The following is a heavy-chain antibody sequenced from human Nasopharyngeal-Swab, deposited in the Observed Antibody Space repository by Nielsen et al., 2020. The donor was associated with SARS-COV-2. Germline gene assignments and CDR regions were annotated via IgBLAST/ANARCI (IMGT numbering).Heavy chain of an antibody. J-gene: IGHJ4*02. Sequence: GGSLRLSCAASGFTFSDSAIHWVRQASGEGLEWVARIRSKGNNYATAYSASVKGRFIIFRDDPTNTAYLQMNSLKTEDTAMYYCTRCGGGCYSGRDYWGQGTLVT. CDR3: TRCGGGCYSGRDY. CDR2: IRSKGNNYAT. V-gene: IGHV3-73*01. D-gene: IGHD2-15*01. CDR1: GFTFSDSA.